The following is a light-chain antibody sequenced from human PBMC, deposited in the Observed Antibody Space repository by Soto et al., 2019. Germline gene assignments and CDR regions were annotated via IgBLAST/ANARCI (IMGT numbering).Light chain of an antibody. CDR1: QTVSSNY. J-gene: IGKJ2*01. Sequence: EIGLTQSPGTLSLSPGERATLSCRASQTVSSNYLGWYQQKPVEAPRLLLYGASSRATGIPDRCSGSGYGTDFTLTISRLEPEDCAVYYCQYYGTSRDTCGQGTKLDIK. CDR2: GAS. CDR3: QYYGTSRDT. V-gene: IGKV3-20*01.